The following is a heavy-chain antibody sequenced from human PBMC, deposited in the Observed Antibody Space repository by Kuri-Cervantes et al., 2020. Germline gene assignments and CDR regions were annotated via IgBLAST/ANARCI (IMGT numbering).Heavy chain of an antibody. Sequence: GESLKISCAASGLAFSKYWMSWVRQAPGKGLEWVANIKEDGSEKYYVDSVKGRFTISRDNAQNSLYLQMNSLRAEDTAIYYCAREALLWFGEPHEAFDIWGQGTMVTVSS. V-gene: IGHV3-7*01. D-gene: IGHD3-10*01. CDR3: AREALLWFGEPHEAFDI. CDR2: IKEDGSEK. CDR1: GLAFSKYW. J-gene: IGHJ3*02.